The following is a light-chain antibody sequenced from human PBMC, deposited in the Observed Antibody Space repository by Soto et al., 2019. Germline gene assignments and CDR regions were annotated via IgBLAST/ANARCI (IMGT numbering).Light chain of an antibody. CDR1: QDIAIY. CDR3: QQYSKWPLT. CDR2: AAS. Sequence: IQLNQSPSSLSAYVGDRVTITCRASQDIAIYLAWYQQKPGEAPKLLIYAASTLYGGVPSRFSGSGSGTEFTLTISGLQSEDFAVYYCQQYSKWPLTFGQGTLLEI. J-gene: IGKJ5*01. V-gene: IGKV1-9*01.